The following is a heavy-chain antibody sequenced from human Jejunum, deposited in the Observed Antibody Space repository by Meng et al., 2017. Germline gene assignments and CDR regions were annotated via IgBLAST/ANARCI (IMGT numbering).Heavy chain of an antibody. J-gene: IGHJ4*02. Sequence: QVQLHESCPGLVKPSQTLSLTSTVSRGSIYGADYYWSWSRHPPGKGLEWIGDIFYSGTSHYNPSLKSRVFMSVDTSKNQFSLKLISVTAADTAVYYCARTMTDFYDSSGYSHFDYWGQGTLVTVSS. D-gene: IGHD3-22*01. CDR2: IFYSGTS. CDR1: RGSIYGADYY. CDR3: ARTMTDFYDSSGYSHFDY. V-gene: IGHV4-30-4*01.